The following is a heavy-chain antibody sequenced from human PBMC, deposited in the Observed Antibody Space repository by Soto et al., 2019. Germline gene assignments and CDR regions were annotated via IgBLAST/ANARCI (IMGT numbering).Heavy chain of an antibody. V-gene: IGHV4-59*08. CDR2: IFYTGIT. D-gene: IGHD3-22*01. J-gene: IGHJ6*03. CDR3: ARRGFGLFYYGTSGSPDFYYYNMDV. CDR1: GGSISSYY. Sequence: SETLSLTCTVSGGSISSYYWSWIRQTPGKGLEWIGHIFYTGITKYNSSLRSRVTISLDTSKTEFSLTLKSVTAADTAVYYCARRGFGLFYYGTSGSPDFYYYNMDVWGQGTTVTVSS.